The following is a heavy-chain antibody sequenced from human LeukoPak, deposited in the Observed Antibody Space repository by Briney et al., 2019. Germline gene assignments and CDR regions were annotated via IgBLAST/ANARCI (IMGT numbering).Heavy chain of an antibody. CDR2: ISGSGGNT. V-gene: IGHV3-23*01. CDR1: GFTFSSYD. D-gene: IGHD6-13*01. CDR3: AKGDLKVGSLRRGAFDI. J-gene: IGHJ3*02. Sequence: GGSLRLSCAASGFTFSSYDMTWVRQAPGRGLEWVSAISGSGGNTYYADSVKGRFTISRDNSKNTLYMQMNSLRAEDTAVYYCAKGDLKVGSLRRGAFDIWGQGTMVTVSS.